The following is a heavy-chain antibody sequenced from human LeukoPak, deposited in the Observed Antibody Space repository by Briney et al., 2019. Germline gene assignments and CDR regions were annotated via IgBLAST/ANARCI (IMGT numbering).Heavy chain of an antibody. CDR1: GFTFSSYA. CDR3: AREGSSYAPSEPFYFDY. J-gene: IGHJ4*02. CDR2: FSGSGGST. V-gene: IGHV3-23*01. D-gene: IGHD3-10*01. Sequence: GSLRLSCAASGFTFSSYALGWVRKAPGKGLEWFSAFSGSGGSTYYADSVKGRFTISRDNSKNTLYLQMNSLRAEDTAVYYCAREGSSYAPSEPFYFDYWGQGTLVTVSS.